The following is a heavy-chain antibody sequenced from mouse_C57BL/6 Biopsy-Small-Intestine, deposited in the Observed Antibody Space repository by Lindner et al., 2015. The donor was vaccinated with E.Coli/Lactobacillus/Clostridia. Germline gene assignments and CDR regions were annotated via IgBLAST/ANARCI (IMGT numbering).Heavy chain of an antibody. V-gene: IGHV2-6-1*01. CDR3: ARHRYNAMDY. CDR1: VLINQLW. J-gene: IGHJ4*01. D-gene: IGHD2-12*01. CDR2: IWNDGST. Sequence: VQLQESGPGLVAALTEPVHHMHRLRVLINQLWCTLVRQPPGKGLEWLVVIWNDGSTTYNPALKSRLSISKDNSKSQVFLKMNSLQTDDTAMYYCARHRYNAMDYWGQGTSVTVSS.